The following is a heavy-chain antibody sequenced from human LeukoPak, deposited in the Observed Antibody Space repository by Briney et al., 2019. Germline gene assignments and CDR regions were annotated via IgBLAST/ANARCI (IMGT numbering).Heavy chain of an antibody. CDR1: GFTFTTYW. J-gene: IGHJ4*02. D-gene: IGHD4-23*01. V-gene: IGHV3-7*01. CDR3: AKNTRRETTVVTPGSVYDY. Sequence: PGGSLRLSCAASGFTFTTYWMTWVRQAPGKGLEWVANIKPDGSAKYYVDSVKGRFTISRDNAKNTLYLEMNSLRAEDTAVYYCAKNTRRETTVVTPGSVYDYWGQGPLVTVPS. CDR2: IKPDGSAK.